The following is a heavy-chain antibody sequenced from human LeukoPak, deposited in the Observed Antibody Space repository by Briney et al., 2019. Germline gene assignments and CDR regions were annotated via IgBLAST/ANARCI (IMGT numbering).Heavy chain of an antibody. CDR2: VYSSGST. D-gene: IGHD3/OR15-3a*01. J-gene: IGHJ4*02. CDR1: GGAISGYY. V-gene: IGHV4-4*07. Sequence: PSETLSLTCTVSGGAISGYYWSWNRQPAGKGLEWLGRVYSSGSTKYNPSLESRVTMSVDTSKNQFSLKLNFVTAADTAVYYCARVGSGYDFFDYWGQGTLVTVSS. CDR3: ARVGSGYDFFDY.